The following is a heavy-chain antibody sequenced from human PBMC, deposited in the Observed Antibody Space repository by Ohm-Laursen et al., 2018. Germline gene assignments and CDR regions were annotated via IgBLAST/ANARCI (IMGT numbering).Heavy chain of an antibody. D-gene: IGHD3-16*02. CDR1: GFSVSGNY. V-gene: IGHV3-53*01. J-gene: IGHJ4*02. CDR2: IHSGEGT. Sequence: SLRLSCAASGFSVSGNYMSWVRQAPGKGLEWVSVIHSGEGTYYADSVKDRFTISRDNSKNTLYLQMNSLRAEDTAVYYCAKEETHYDYVWGSYRYRYYFDYWGQGTLVTVSS. CDR3: AKEETHYDYVWGSYRYRYYFDY.